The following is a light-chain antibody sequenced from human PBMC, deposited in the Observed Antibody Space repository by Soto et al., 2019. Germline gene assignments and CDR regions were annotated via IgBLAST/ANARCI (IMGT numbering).Light chain of an antibody. J-gene: IGKJ3*01. CDR1: QSFSSSY. Sequence: EIVLTQSPGTLSLSPGERATLSCRASQSFSSSYLAWYQQKPGQAPRLLIYGASSRATGIPGRFSGSGSGTEFTLTISSLQSEDFAVYYCQHYNNWPLTFGPGAKVDIK. V-gene: IGKV3-15*01. CDR3: QHYNNWPLT. CDR2: GAS.